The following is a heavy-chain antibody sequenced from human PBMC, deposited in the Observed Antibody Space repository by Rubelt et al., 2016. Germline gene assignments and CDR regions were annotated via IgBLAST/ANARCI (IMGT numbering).Heavy chain of an antibody. J-gene: IGHJ6*02. CDR2: INPNVGST. Sequence: QEQLVQSGVEVKKPGASVKVSCKASGYTFSGYFIHWVRQAPGQGLEWMGIINPNVGSTSYAQRFQGRVTMTKDTSTSTFYMEMSGLRSEDTAVYYCAQDGVYGMDVWGQGTTVTVSS. CDR1: GYTFSGYF. D-gene: IGHD2-8*01. V-gene: IGHV1-46*01. CDR3: AQDGVYGMDV.